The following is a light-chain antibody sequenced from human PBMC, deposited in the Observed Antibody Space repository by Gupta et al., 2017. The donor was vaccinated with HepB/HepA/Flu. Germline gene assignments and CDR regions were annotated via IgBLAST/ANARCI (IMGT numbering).Light chain of an antibody. V-gene: IGKV1-39*01. CDR2: AAS. J-gene: IGKJ2*01. Sequence: DIQMTQSPSALSASVGDRDTITCRANQDISNYLNWYQQKPGQAPRLLIYAASNLQTGVPSRFSGSASGTDFTLTINSLQPEDFVVYYCQETYRAPPLTFGQGTKLEI. CDR3: QETYRAPPLT. CDR1: QDISNY.